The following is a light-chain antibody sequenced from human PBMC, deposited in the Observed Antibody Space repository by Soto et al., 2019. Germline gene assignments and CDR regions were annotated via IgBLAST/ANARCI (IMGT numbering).Light chain of an antibody. V-gene: IGLV2-14*01. Sequence: QSVLTQPASVSGSPGQSITISCTGTSSDVGGYNYVSWYQQHPGKAPKLMIYDVSNRPSGVSNRFSGSKSGNTASLTISGPQAEDEADYYCSSYTSSSTLVFGTGTRSPS. CDR2: DVS. CDR3: SSYTSSSTLV. J-gene: IGLJ1*01. CDR1: SSDVGGYNY.